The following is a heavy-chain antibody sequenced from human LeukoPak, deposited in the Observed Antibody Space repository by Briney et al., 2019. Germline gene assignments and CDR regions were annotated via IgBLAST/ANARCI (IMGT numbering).Heavy chain of an antibody. V-gene: IGHV1-69*05. Sequence: SVKVSCKTSGGTFNNSAISWVRQAPGQGLEWLGGIMPLFGTAGYAQKFQGRVTITKDESTRTVYLELTGLTSDDTAVHYCARDVHGDYGSGWFDPWGQGTLVSVSS. J-gene: IGHJ5*02. CDR2: IMPLFGTA. CDR1: GGTFNNSA. CDR3: ARDVHGDYGSGWFDP. D-gene: IGHD4-17*01.